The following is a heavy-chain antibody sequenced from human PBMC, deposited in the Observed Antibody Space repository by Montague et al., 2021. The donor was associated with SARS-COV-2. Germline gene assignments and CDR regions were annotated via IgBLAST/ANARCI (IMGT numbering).Heavy chain of an antibody. J-gene: IGHJ4*02. D-gene: IGHD1-26*01. CDR1: GFTFSSYA. CDR2: ISYDGSNK. V-gene: IGHV3-30*04. Sequence: SLRLSCAASGFTFSSYAMHWVRQAPGKGLEWVAVISYDGSNKYYADSVKGRFTISRDNSKNTPYLQMNSLRAEDTAVYYCARTFSGSYLGYFDYWGQGTLVTVSS. CDR3: ARTFSGSYLGYFDY.